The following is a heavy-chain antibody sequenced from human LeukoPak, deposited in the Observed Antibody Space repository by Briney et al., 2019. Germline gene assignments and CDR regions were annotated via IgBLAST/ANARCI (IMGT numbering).Heavy chain of an antibody. D-gene: IGHD2-2*01. V-gene: IGHV3-33*01. J-gene: IGHJ4*02. CDR3: ARDMGVPAALDY. CDR2: IWYDGSNK. Sequence: GRSLRLSCAASGFTFSSYGMHWVRQAPGKGLEWVAVIWYDGSNKYYADSVKGRFTISRDNPKNTLYLQMNSLRAEDTAVHYCARDMGVPAALDYWGQGTLVTVSS. CDR1: GFTFSSYG.